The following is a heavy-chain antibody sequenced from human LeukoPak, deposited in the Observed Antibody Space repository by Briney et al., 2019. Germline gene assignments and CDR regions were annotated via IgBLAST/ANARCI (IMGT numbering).Heavy chain of an antibody. J-gene: IGHJ4*02. CDR3: ARRLSGFPPDY. CDR1: GYTFTGYY. V-gene: IGHV1-2*02. CDR2: INPNSGGT. D-gene: IGHD3-9*01. Sequence: ASVTVSCKASGYTFTGYYMHWVRQAPGQRLEWMGWINPNSGGTNYAQKFQGRVTMTRDTSINTAYMELSRLTSDDTAVYYCARRLSGFPPDYWGQGTLVTVSS.